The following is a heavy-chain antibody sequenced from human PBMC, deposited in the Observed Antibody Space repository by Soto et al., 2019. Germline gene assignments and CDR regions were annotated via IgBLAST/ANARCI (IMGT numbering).Heavy chain of an antibody. CDR2: IYYSGST. D-gene: IGHD2-2*01. CDR3: ATLGWGYCSSTSCYPFDY. V-gene: IGHV4-39*01. J-gene: IGHJ4*02. CDR1: GGSISSSSYY. Sequence: QLQLQESGPGLVKPSETLSLTCTVSGGSISSSSYYWGWIRQPPGKGLEWIGSIYYSGSTYYNPSLKIRVTISVDTSKNQFSLKLSSVTAADTAVYYCATLGWGYCSSTSCYPFDYWGQGTLVTVSS.